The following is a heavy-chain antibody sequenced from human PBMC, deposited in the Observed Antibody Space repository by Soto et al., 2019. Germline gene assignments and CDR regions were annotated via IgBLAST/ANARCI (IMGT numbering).Heavy chain of an antibody. V-gene: IGHV4-31*03. CDR2: IYYSGST. Sequence: PSETLSLTCTVSGGSISSGGYYWSWIRQHPGKGLEWIGYIYYSGSTYYNPSLKSRVTISVDTSKNQFSLKLSSVTAADTAVYYCARFHSGYDLSWFDPWGQGTLVTVSS. CDR3: ARFHSGYDLSWFDP. D-gene: IGHD5-12*01. CDR1: GGSISSGGYY. J-gene: IGHJ5*02.